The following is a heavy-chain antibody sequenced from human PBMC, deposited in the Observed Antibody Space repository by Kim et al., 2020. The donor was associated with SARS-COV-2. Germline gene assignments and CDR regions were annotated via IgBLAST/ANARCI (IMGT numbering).Heavy chain of an antibody. Sequence: GGSLRLSCAASGFTFSSYAMHWVRQAPGKGLEWVAVISYDGSNKYYADSVKGRFTISRDNSKNTLYLQMNSLRAEDTAVYYCAREWGVGARFDYWGQGTLVTVSS. D-gene: IGHD1-26*01. CDR1: GFTFSSYA. J-gene: IGHJ4*02. CDR2: ISYDGSNK. CDR3: AREWGVGARFDY. V-gene: IGHV3-30*04.